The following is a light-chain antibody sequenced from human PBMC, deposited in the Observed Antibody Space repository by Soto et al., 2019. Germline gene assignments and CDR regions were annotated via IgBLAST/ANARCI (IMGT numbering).Light chain of an antibody. CDR1: QGISSY. CDR3: QQLNSYSSIT. J-gene: IGKJ5*01. V-gene: IGKV1-9*01. CDR2: AAS. Sequence: DIQLTQSPSFLSASVGDRVTITCRASQGISSYLAWYQQKPGKAPKLLIYAASTLQSGVPSRFSGNGSGTEFTLTISSLQPDDFATYYCQQLNSYSSITFGQGTRLEIK.